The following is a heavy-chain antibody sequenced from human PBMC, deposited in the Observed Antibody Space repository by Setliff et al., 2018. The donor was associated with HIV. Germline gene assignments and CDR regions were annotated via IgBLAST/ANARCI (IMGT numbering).Heavy chain of an antibody. CDR1: GYRFTDFY. CDR2: INPKSGAT. CDR3: ARRAEDLAINPPSFDYYFDY. J-gene: IGHJ4*02. V-gene: IGHV1-2*02. D-gene: IGHD3-9*01. Sequence: GASVKVSCKTFGYRFTDFYVNWVRQAPGQGLEWMGWINPKSGATKNAQMFQGRVTMTRDTSISTVYMELSSLRSDDTALYFCARRAEDLAINPPSFDYYFDYWGQGTPVTVSS.